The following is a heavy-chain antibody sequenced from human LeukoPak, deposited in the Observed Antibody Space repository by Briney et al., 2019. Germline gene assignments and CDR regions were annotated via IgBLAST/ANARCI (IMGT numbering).Heavy chain of an antibody. V-gene: IGHV3-23*01. CDR1: GFSFSGHA. J-gene: IGHJ4*02. CDR3: ARLRNLVTTNLGIDY. CDR2: ISGGGTET. D-gene: IGHD4-17*01. Sequence: GESLRLSCAASGFSFSGHAMSWVRQAPGKGLEWVSAISGGGTETYDADFVKGRFTISRDNSKNTLYLQMNSLRAEDTALYYCARLRNLVTTNLGIDYWGQGTLLTVSS.